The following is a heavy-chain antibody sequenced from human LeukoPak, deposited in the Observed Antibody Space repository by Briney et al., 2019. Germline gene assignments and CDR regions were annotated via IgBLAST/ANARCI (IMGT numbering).Heavy chain of an antibody. CDR1: GYTFTGYY. V-gene: IGHV1-2*02. Sequence: ASVKVSCKASGYTFTGYYMHWVRQAPGQGLEWMGWVIPNSGGTNCAQKFQGRVTMTRDTSISTVYMELSRLRSDDTAVYYCARDGPYCSSTSCFLFDPWGQGTLVTVSS. J-gene: IGHJ5*02. CDR2: VIPNSGGT. CDR3: ARDGPYCSSTSCFLFDP. D-gene: IGHD2-2*01.